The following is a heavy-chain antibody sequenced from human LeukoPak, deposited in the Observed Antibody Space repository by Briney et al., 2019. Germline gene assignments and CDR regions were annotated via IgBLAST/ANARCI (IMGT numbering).Heavy chain of an antibody. V-gene: IGHV3-11*04. Sequence: KSGGSLRLSCAASGFTFSDYYMSWIRQAPGKGLEWVSYISSSGSTIYYADSVKGRFTISRDNTKNSLYLQMNSLRAEDTAVYYCARDQEGAAGFLYFDYWGQGTLVTVSS. CDR1: GFTFSDYY. J-gene: IGHJ4*02. CDR2: ISSSGSTI. CDR3: ARDQEGAAGFLYFDY. D-gene: IGHD2-15*01.